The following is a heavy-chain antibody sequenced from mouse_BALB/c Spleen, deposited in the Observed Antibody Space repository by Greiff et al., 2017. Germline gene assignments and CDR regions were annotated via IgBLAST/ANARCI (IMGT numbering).Heavy chain of an antibody. CDR1: GFTFSSYA. V-gene: IGHV5-6-5*01. Sequence: EVKLMESGGGLVKPGGSLKLSCAASGFTFSSYAMSWVRQTPEKRLEWVASISSGGSTYYPDSVKGRFTISRDNARNILYLQMSSLRSEDTAMYYCARGGITTVGSYWYFDVWGAGTTVTVSS. CDR2: ISSGGST. D-gene: IGHD1-1*01. J-gene: IGHJ1*01. CDR3: ARGGITTVGSYWYFDV.